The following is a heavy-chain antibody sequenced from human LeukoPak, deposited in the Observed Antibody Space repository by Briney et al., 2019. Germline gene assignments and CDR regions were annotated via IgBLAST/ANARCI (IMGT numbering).Heavy chain of an antibody. Sequence: GGSLRLSCAASGFTFRNYWMSWVRQAPGTGLEWVANIKQDGSDRSYVTSVRGRFTISRDNAESSLYLQMNSLRVEDTAVYYCVRNLAVAGTCFDSWGQGTLVTVSS. CDR1: GFTFRNYW. J-gene: IGHJ4*02. D-gene: IGHD6-19*01. V-gene: IGHV3-7*03. CDR3: VRNLAVAGTCFDS. CDR2: IKQDGSDR.